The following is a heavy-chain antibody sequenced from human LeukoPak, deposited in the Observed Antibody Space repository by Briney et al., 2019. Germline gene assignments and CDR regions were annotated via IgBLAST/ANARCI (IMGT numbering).Heavy chain of an antibody. J-gene: IGHJ4*02. CDR3: ARLLRLYGDYDFDY. CDR2: IYYSGGT. CDR1: SGSISSGGDY. D-gene: IGHD4-17*01. Sequence: SETLSLTCTVSSGSISSGGDYWSRIRQHPGKGLEWIGYIYYSGGTYYNPSLKSRVTISVDTSKNQFSLKLSSVTAADTAVYYCARLLRLYGDYDFDYWGQGTLFTVSS. V-gene: IGHV4-31*03.